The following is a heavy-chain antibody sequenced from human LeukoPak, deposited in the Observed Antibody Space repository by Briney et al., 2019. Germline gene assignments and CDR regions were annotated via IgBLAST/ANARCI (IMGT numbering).Heavy chain of an antibody. CDR2: ISGRSTTI. V-gene: IGHV3-48*01. Sequence: GGSLRLSCEASGFTFSSYSMNWVRQAPGKGLEWVSFISGRSTTIYYADSVKGRFTISRDNARNSLSLQMNSLGTEDTAVYYCARTINFDFWSGYYGAFDIWGQGTMVTVSS. D-gene: IGHD3-3*01. J-gene: IGHJ3*02. CDR3: ARTINFDFWSGYYGAFDI. CDR1: GFTFSSYS.